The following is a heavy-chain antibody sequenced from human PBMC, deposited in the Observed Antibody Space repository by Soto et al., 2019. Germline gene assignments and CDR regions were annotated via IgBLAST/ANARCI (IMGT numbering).Heavy chain of an antibody. CDR2: ISYDGSNK. CDR3: AKDLVVAATTSFYYGMDV. CDR1: GFTFSSYG. V-gene: IGHV3-30*18. Sequence: QPGGSLRLSCAASGFTFSSYGMHWVRQAPGKGLEWVAVISYDGSNKYYADSVKGRFTISRDNSKNTLYLQMNSLRAEDTAVYYCAKDLVVAATTSFYYGMDVWGQGTTVTVSS. J-gene: IGHJ6*02. D-gene: IGHD2-15*01.